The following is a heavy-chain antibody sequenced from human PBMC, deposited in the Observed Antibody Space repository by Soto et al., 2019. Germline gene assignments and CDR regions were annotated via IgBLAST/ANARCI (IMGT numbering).Heavy chain of an antibody. CDR1: GFTFSSYS. Sequence: GGSLRLSCAASGFTFSSYSMNWVRQAPGKGLEWVSYISSSSSTIYYADSVKGRFTISRDNAKNSLYLQMNSLRAEDTAVYYCARDRMVATAPTKLFDYWGQGTLVTVSS. CDR3: ARDRMVATAPTKLFDY. J-gene: IGHJ4*02. D-gene: IGHD5-12*01. V-gene: IGHV3-48*01. CDR2: ISSSSSTI.